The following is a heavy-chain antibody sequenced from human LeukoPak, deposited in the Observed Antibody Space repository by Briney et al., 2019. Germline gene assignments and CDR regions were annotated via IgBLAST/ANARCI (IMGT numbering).Heavy chain of an antibody. V-gene: IGHV4-38-2*02. CDR3: ARRGYYDSSGYYAFDI. CDR1: GYSISSGYY. CDR2: IYHSGST. D-gene: IGHD3-22*01. J-gene: IGHJ3*02. Sequence: PSETLSLTCTVSGYSISSGYYWGWIRQPPGKGLEWIGSIYHSGSTYYNPSLKSRVTISVDTSKNQFSLKLSSVTAADTAVYYCARRGYYDSSGYYAFDIWGQGTMVTVSS.